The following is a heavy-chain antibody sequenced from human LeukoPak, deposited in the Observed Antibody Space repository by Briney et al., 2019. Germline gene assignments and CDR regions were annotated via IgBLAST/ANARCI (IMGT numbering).Heavy chain of an antibody. CDR1: GFTFSSYA. V-gene: IGHV3-15*01. D-gene: IGHD3-10*02. CDR2: IKSKTDGGTT. Sequence: GGSLRLSCAASGFTFSSYAMSWVRQAPGKGLEWVGRIKSKTDGGTTDYAAPVKGRFTISRDDSKNTLYLQMNSLKTEDTAVYYCTTLSGYYVKYWGQGTLIAVSS. CDR3: TTLSGYYVKY. J-gene: IGHJ4*02.